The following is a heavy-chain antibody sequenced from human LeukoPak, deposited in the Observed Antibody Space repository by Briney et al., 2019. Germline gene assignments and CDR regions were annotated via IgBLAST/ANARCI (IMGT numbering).Heavy chain of an antibody. CDR2: IIPTFGTA. Sequence: SVKVSCKASEGTFSSYAISWVRQAPGQGLEWMGGIIPTFGTANYAQKFQGRVTITADKSTSTAYMELSSLRSEDTAVYYCASYYGDYGSGMDVWGKGTTVTVSS. CDR3: ASYYGDYGSGMDV. J-gene: IGHJ6*04. CDR1: EGTFSSYA. V-gene: IGHV1-69*06. D-gene: IGHD4-17*01.